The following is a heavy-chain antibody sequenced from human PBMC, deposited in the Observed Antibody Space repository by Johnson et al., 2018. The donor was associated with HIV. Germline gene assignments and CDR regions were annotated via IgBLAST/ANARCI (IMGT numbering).Heavy chain of an antibody. CDR2: INSDGSST. J-gene: IGHJ3*02. Sequence: EVQLVESGGGLVKPGGSLRLSCAASGFTFDDYGMSWVRQAPGKGLEWVSRINSDGSSTSYADSVKGRFTISRDNAKNLVYLQMNSLRAEDTALYYCARVRERWELLLSDGSDIWGQGTMVTLSS. CDR3: ARVRERWELLLSDGSDI. D-gene: IGHD1-26*01. CDR1: GFTFDDYG. V-gene: IGHV3-20*04.